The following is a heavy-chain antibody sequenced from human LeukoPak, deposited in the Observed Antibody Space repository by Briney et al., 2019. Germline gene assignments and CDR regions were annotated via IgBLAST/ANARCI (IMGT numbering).Heavy chain of an antibody. Sequence: AASVKVSCKASGYTFTSYDINWVRQATGQGLEWMGWMNPNSGNTGYAQKFQGRVTMTRNTSISTAYMELSSLRSDDTAVYYCARVGYSYGYGHDYWGQGTLVTVSS. CDR1: GYTFTSYD. CDR3: ARVGYSYGYGHDY. D-gene: IGHD5-18*01. V-gene: IGHV1-8*01. J-gene: IGHJ4*02. CDR2: MNPNSGNT.